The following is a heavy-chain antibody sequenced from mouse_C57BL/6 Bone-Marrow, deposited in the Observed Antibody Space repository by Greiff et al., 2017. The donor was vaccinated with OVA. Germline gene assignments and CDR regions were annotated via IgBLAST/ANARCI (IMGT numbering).Heavy chain of an antibody. D-gene: IGHD2-5*01. CDR3: TRCYSNDYAIDY. CDR1: GYTFTDYD. Sequence: QVQLKESGAELVRPGASVTLSCKASGYTFTDYDMHWVKQTPVNGLEWIGAIDPETGGTAYNQKFKGKATLTADKSSSTAYMELRSLTSEDSAVYYCTRCYSNDYAIDYWGQGTSVTVSS. CDR2: IDPETGGT. V-gene: IGHV1-15*01. J-gene: IGHJ4*01.